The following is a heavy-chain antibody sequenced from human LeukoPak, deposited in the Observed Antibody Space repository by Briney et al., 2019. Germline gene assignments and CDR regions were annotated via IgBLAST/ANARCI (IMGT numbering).Heavy chain of an antibody. CDR2: MTGPADTT. J-gene: IGHJ4*02. V-gene: IGHV3-23*01. CDR3: AKGAEIDH. CDR1: GFNFNNFA. Sequence: GGSLRLSCAASGFNFNNFAMSWVRQAPGKGPEWLSAMTGPADTTYYAEPVKGRFTISRDYSKSMVYLQMTSLRVEDTAIYYCAKGAEIDHWGQGTLVTVSS.